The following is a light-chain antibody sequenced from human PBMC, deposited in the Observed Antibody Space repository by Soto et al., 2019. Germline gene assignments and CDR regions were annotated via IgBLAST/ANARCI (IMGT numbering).Light chain of an antibody. CDR1: SSNIGSNY. Sequence: QSVLPQPPSASGTPGQRVPLSCSGSSSNIGSNYVYWYQQLPGTAPKLLIYRNNQRPSRVPDRFSGSKSGPSASLAISGLRSDDEADYYCASWDDSLSGRVFGGGTKLTVL. V-gene: IGLV1-47*01. CDR2: RNN. CDR3: ASWDDSLSGRV. J-gene: IGLJ3*02.